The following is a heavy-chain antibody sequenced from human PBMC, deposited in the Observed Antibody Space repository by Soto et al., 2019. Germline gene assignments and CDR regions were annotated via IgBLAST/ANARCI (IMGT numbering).Heavy chain of an antibody. J-gene: IGHJ4*02. CDR3: ARGSGADFDY. CDR1: GFTFSSYA. CDR2: NNGSGGSK. Sequence: SLRLSCAASGFTFSSYAMSWVRQAPGKGLEWVSANNGSGGSKYYADSVKGRFTISRDNSKNTVFLQMTSLRNEDTAVYYCARGSGADFDYWGQGTLVTVSS. D-gene: IGHD3-10*01. V-gene: IGHV3-23*01.